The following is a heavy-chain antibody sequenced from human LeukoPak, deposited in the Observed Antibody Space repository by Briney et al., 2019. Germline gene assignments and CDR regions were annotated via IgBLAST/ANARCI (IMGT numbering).Heavy chain of an antibody. CDR2: IYYSGST. CDR1: GGSISSYY. J-gene: IGHJ4*02. Sequence: SETLSLTCTVSGGSISSYYWSWIRQPPGKGLEWIGYIYYSGSTNYNPSLKSRLTMSVDTSKNQVSLKLNSVTAADTAVYYCARDLKIGYNSGWYSFDYWGQGTLVTVSS. D-gene: IGHD6-19*01. V-gene: IGHV4-59*01. CDR3: ARDLKIGYNSGWYSFDY.